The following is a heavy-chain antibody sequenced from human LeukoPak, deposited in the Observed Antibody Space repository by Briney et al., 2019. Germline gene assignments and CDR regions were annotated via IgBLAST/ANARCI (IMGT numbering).Heavy chain of an antibody. V-gene: IGHV3-20*04. CDR3: AGAYGVVGGTSYYYMDV. Sequence: PGGSLRLSCAASGFTFDDYGMSWVRQVPGKGLEWVSGINWNGGSTGYADSVKGRFTISRDNAKNSLYLQMNSLRAEDTALYSCAGAYGVVGGTSYYYMDVWGKGTTVTVSS. J-gene: IGHJ6*03. CDR2: INWNGGST. CDR1: GFTFDDYG. D-gene: IGHD1-26*01.